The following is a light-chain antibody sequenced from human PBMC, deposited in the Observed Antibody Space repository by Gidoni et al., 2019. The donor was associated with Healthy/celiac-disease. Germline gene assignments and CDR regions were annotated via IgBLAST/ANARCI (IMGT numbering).Light chain of an antibody. V-gene: IGKV3-11*01. Sequence: DILLTQSPATLSLSPGERATLSCRASQSVSSYLDWYQQKPGQAPRLLIYDASNRATGIPARFSGSGSGTDFTLTISSLEPEDFAVYYCQQRSNWPLTFGGGTKVEIK. CDR3: QQRSNWPLT. CDR2: DAS. J-gene: IGKJ4*01. CDR1: QSVSSY.